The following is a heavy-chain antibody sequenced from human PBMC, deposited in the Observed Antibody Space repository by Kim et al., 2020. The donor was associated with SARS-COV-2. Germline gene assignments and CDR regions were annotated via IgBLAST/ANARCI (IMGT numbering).Heavy chain of an antibody. V-gene: IGHV4-34*01. CDR2: INHSGST. J-gene: IGHJ2*01. Sequence: SETLSLTCAVYGGSFSGYYWSWIRQPPGKGLEWIGEINHSGSTNYNPSLKSRVTISVDTSKNQFSLKLSSVTAADTAVYYCARGPVRSSGRGYFELWGRGTLVTVSS. CDR1: GGSFSGYY. D-gene: IGHD3-10*01. CDR3: ARGPVRSSGRGYFEL.